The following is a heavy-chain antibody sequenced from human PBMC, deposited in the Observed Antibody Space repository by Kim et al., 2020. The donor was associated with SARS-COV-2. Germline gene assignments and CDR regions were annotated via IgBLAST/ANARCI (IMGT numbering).Heavy chain of an antibody. V-gene: IGHV3-30*18. Sequence: GGSLRLSCAASGFTFSSYGMHWVRQAPGKGLEWVAVISYDGSNKYYADSVKGRFTISRDNSKNTLYLQMNSLRAEDTAVYYCAKDNLYFDWLLPFDYWGQGTLVTVSS. D-gene: IGHD3-9*01. CDR3: AKDNLYFDWLLPFDY. J-gene: IGHJ4*02. CDR2: ISYDGSNK. CDR1: GFTFSSYG.